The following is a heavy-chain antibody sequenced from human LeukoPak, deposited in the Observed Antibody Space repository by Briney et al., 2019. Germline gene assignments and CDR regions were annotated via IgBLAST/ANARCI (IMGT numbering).Heavy chain of an antibody. V-gene: IGHV4-59*01. Sequence: PSETLSLTCTVSGGSISSYYWSWIRQPPGKGPEWIGYIYYTGSTNYNPSLKSRVTISVDMSKNQFSLKLSSVTTADTAVYYCARGSPVSFNYWGQGTLVTVSS. D-gene: IGHD3-10*01. J-gene: IGHJ4*02. CDR1: GGSISSYY. CDR3: ARGSPVSFNY. CDR2: IYYTGST.